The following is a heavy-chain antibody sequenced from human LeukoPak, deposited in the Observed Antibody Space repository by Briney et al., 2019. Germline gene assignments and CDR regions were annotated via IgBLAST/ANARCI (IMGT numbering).Heavy chain of an antibody. CDR3: ARPKTVITMIVGSEVAFDI. V-gene: IGHV4-34*01. D-gene: IGHD3-22*01. Sequence: WETLSLTCAVYGGSFSGYYWSWIRQPPGKGLEWIGEINHSGSTNYNPSLKSRVTISVDTSKNQFSLKLSSVTAADTAVYYCARPKTVITMIVGSEVAFDIWGQGTMVTVSS. CDR2: INHSGST. CDR1: GGSFSGYY. J-gene: IGHJ3*02.